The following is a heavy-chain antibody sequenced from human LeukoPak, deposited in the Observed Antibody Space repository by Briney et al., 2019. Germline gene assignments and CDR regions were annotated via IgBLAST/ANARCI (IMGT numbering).Heavy chain of an antibody. D-gene: IGHD2/OR15-2a*01. CDR3: AKDLHGREPRIGGDY. CDR2: ISGSGGST. Sequence: GGSLRLSCAASGFTFSSYAMSWVRQAAGKGLEWVSAISGSGGSTYYADSVKGRFTISRDNSKNTLYLQMNSLRAEDTAVYYCAKDLHGREPRIGGDYWGQGTLVTVSS. J-gene: IGHJ4*02. CDR1: GFTFSSYA. V-gene: IGHV3-23*01.